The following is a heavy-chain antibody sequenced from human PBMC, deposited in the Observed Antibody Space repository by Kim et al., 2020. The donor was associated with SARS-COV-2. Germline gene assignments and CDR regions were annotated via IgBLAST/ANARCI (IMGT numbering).Heavy chain of an antibody. D-gene: IGHD5-18*01. CDR3: AKDTAMARHQFGY. J-gene: IGHJ4*02. Sequence: DAVKGLFTIARDNSNNTLYLQLNSLRAEDTAVYYCAKDTAMARHQFGYWGQGTLVSVSS. V-gene: IGHV3-23*03.